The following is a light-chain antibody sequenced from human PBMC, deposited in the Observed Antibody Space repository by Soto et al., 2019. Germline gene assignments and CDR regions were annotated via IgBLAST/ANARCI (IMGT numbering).Light chain of an antibody. Sequence: DIVMTQSPDSLAVSLGERATINCTSSQSDLYNSDNENYLAWYQQKPGQPPKLLIYWASTRDSGVPDRFSGSGSVADFTLTISSLQAEDVAVYYCQQYYTTLTFGGGTKVEIK. J-gene: IGKJ4*01. CDR3: QQYYTTLT. CDR2: WAS. CDR1: QSDLYNSDNENY. V-gene: IGKV4-1*01.